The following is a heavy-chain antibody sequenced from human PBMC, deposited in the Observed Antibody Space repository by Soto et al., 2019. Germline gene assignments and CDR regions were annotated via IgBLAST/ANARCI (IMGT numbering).Heavy chain of an antibody. CDR3: ARGLYCSSNSCPLAHYYYGMDV. Sequence: SQTLSLTCAISGDSVSSNSAAWNWIRQSPSRGLEWLGRTYYRSKWYNDYAVSVKSRITINPDTSKNQFSLQLNSVTPEDTAVYYCARGLYCSSNSCPLAHYYYGMDVWGQGTTVTVSS. CDR1: GDSVSSNSAA. D-gene: IGHD2-2*01. V-gene: IGHV6-1*01. J-gene: IGHJ6*02. CDR2: TYYRSKWYN.